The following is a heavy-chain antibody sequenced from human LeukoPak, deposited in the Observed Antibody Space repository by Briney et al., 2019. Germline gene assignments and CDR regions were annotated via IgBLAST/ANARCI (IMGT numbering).Heavy chain of an antibody. CDR3: ARTQLPSYYFHY. J-gene: IGHJ4*02. CDR1: GFSFSTYW. CDR2: TQPDGGAQ. Sequence: PGGSLRLSCAASGFSFSTYWMSWVRQAPGKGLEWVASTQPDGGAQYYVDSVRGRFTISRDNAKNSLYLQMNSLRAADTAVYYCARTQLPSYYFHYWGQGTLVTVSS. V-gene: IGHV3-7*01. D-gene: IGHD1-26*01.